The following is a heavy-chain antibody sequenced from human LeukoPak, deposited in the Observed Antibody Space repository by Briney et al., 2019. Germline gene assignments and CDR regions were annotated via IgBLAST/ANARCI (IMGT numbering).Heavy chain of an antibody. CDR3: ARDEYYYGCSSGGYFDY. CDR2: ISSSGSTI. J-gene: IGHJ4*02. CDR1: GFTFGSYE. Sequence: GGSLRLSCAASGFTFGSYEMNWVRQAPGKGLEWVSYISSSGSTIYHADSVKGRFTISRDNAKNSLYLQMNSLRAEDTAVYYCARDEYYYGCSSGGYFDYWGQGTLVTVSS. D-gene: IGHD3-10*01. V-gene: IGHV3-48*03.